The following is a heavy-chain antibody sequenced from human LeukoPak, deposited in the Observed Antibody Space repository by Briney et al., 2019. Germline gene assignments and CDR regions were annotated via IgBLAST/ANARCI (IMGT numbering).Heavy chain of an antibody. J-gene: IGHJ4*02. CDR2: ISGSGGST. D-gene: IGHD3-10*01. V-gene: IGHV3-23*01. CDR1: GFTFGSYA. CDR3: AKDPLLWFGELLYYFDY. Sequence: GGSLRLSCAASGFTFGSYAMSWVRQAPGKGLEWVSAISGSGGSTYCADSVKGRFTISRDNSKNTLYLQMNSLRAEDTAVYYCAKDPLLWFGELLYYFDYWGQGTLVTVSS.